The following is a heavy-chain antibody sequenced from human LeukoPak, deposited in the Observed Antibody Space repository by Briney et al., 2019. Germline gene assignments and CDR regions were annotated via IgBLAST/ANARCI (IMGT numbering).Heavy chain of an antibody. CDR2: IKQDGSEK. V-gene: IGHV3-7*01. CDR1: GFTFSSYW. J-gene: IGHJ6*03. CDR3: ASQARGYSYGYYYYYMDV. D-gene: IGHD5-18*01. Sequence: GGSLRLSCAASGFTFSSYWMSWVRQAPGKGLEWVANIKQDGSEKYYVDSVKGRFTISRDNAENSLYLQMNSLRAEDTAVYYCASQARGYSYGYYYYYMDVWGKGTTVTISS.